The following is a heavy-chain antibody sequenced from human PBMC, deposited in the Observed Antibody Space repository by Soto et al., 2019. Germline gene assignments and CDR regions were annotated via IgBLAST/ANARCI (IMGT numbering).Heavy chain of an antibody. V-gene: IGHV1-3*01. D-gene: IGHD3-10*01. CDR2: INAGNGNT. Sequence: QVQLVQSGAEVKKPGASVKVSCKASGYTFTNYAMHWVRQAPGQRLEWMGWINAGNGNTKYSQKFQGRVTITRDTSASTAYMELSSLRYEDTAVYYCARGPLLWGDVWGQGTTVTVCS. CDR1: GYTFTNYA. J-gene: IGHJ6*02. CDR3: ARGPLLWGDV.